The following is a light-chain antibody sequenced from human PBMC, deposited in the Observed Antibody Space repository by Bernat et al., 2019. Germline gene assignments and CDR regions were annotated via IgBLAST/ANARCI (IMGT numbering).Light chain of an antibody. CDR1: QSTLHSNGYNY. CDR3: LQALQTPPYT. CDR2: LGS. J-gene: IGKJ2*01. V-gene: IGKV2-28*01. Sequence: IVMTQSPLSLPLTPGEPSSISSMSSQSTLHSNGYNYSDWYLQKQGQSAQLLIYLGSNRPSGFPDRFSGCGSGTDFTLKTSRVGAEEVGVYYCLQALQTPPYTFGQGTKLESK.